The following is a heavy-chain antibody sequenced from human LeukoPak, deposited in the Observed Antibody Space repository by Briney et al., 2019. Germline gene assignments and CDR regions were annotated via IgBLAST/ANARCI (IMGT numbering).Heavy chain of an antibody. V-gene: IGHV1-69*13. CDR2: IIPIFGTA. CDR1: GGTFSSYA. D-gene: IGHD2-2*02. J-gene: IGHJ4*02. CDR3: ARNFRSVVPAAIFDY. Sequence: ASVKVSCKASGGTFSSYAISWVRQAPGQGLEWMGGIIPIFGTANYAQKFQGRVTITADESTSTAYMELSSLRSEDTAVYYCARNFRSVVPAAIFDYWGQGTLVTVSS.